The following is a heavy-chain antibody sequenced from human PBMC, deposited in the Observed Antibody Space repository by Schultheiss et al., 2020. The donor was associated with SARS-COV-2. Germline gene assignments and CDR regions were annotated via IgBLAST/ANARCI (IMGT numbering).Heavy chain of an antibody. D-gene: IGHD4-17*01. CDR2: ISGSGGST. V-gene: IGHV3-23*01. CDR3: AKDISYGDYKGFWDHFDY. CDR1: GFTFSSYG. Sequence: GESLKISCAASGFTFSSYGMHWVRQAPGKGLEWVSAISGSGGSTYYADSVKGRFTISRDNSKNTLYLQMNSLRAEDTAVYYCAKDISYGDYKGFWDHFDYWGQGTLVTVSS. J-gene: IGHJ4*02.